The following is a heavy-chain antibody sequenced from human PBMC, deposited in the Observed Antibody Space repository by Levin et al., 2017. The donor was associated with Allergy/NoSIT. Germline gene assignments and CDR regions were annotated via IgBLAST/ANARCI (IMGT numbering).Heavy chain of an antibody. Sequence: LSLPCAASGFTFRSSSMNWVRQAPGKGLEWVSYISSSSSTIYYADSVKGRFTISRDNAKNSLYLQMNSLRAEDTAVYYCARWCGGDCYPDYWGQGTLVTVSS. V-gene: IGHV3-48*01. CDR1: GFTFRSSS. D-gene: IGHD2-21*02. J-gene: IGHJ4*02. CDR2: ISSSSSTI. CDR3: ARWCGGDCYPDY.